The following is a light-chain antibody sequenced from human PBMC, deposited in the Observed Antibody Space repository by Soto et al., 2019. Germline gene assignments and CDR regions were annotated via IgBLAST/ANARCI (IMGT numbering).Light chain of an antibody. Sequence: QSALTQPRSASGSPGQSVTISCTGTSSDVGGYNFVSWYQQHPGKAPKLMIYEVSQRPSGVSDRFSGSKSGNTASLTVSGLQAEDEADYYCSSYAGRNNLVFGGGTKVTVL. CDR3: SSYAGRNNLV. J-gene: IGLJ3*02. CDR2: EVS. V-gene: IGLV2-8*01. CDR1: SSDVGGYNF.